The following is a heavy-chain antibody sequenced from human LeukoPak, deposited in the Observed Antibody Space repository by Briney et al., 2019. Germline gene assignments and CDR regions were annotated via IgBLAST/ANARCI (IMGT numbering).Heavy chain of an antibody. D-gene: IGHD2-15*01. V-gene: IGHV5-10-1*01. J-gene: IGHJ4*02. CDR2: IDPSDSYT. CDR1: GYSFTSYW. CDR3: ARLGAATHLAFWY. Sequence: GESLRISCKGSGYSFTSYWISWVRQMPGKGLEWMGKIDPSDSYTKYSPSFQGHVTISTDKSISTAYLQWSSLKASDTAMYYCARLGAATHLAFWYWGQGTLVTVCS.